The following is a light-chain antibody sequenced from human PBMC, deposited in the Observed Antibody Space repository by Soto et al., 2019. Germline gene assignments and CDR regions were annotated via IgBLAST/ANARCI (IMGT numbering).Light chain of an antibody. CDR2: DVS. CDR3: SSYTSSSTLV. V-gene: IGLV2-14*01. J-gene: IGLJ2*01. CDR1: SSDVGGYNY. Sequence: QSALTQPASVSGSPGQSITISCTGTSSDVGGYNYVSWYQQHPGKAPKLMIYDVSNRPSGVSNRFSGPKSGNTASLTISGLQAADEADYYCSSYTSSSTLVFGGGTKLTVL.